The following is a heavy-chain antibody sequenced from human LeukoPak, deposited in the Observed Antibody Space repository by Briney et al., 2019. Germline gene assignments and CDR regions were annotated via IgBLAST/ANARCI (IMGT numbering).Heavy chain of an antibody. CDR1: GGSISSGSYY. J-gene: IGHJ6*03. CDR3: ARGRVSSSSWYSTYYYYMDV. CDR2: IYTSGST. V-gene: IGHV4-61*02. Sequence: SETLSLTCTVSGGSISSGSYYWSWIRQPAGKGLEWIGRIYTSGSTNYNPSLKSRVTISVDTSKNQFSLKLSSVTAADTAVYFCARGRVSSSSWYSTYYYYMDVWGKGTTVTVSS. D-gene: IGHD6-13*01.